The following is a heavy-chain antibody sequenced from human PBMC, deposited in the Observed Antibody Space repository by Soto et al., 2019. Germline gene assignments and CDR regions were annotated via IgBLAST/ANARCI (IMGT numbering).Heavy chain of an antibody. CDR3: ARDVIAVAGSADY. J-gene: IGHJ4*02. V-gene: IGHV3-53*01. Sequence: PGGSLRLSCAASAFTVRSNYMSWVRQAPGKGLEWVSAISSDGGTYYTDSVKGRFTISRDNFKNTLYLQMNSLTAEDTAVYYCARDVIAVAGSADYWGQGTLVTSSS. CDR2: ISSDGGT. CDR1: AFTVRSNY. D-gene: IGHD6-19*01.